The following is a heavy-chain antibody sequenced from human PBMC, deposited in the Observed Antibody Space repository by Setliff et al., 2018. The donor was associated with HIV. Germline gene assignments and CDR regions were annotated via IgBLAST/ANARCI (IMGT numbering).Heavy chain of an antibody. CDR1: GGSINDQY. V-gene: IGHV4-59*08. CDR2: IDYSEST. J-gene: IGHJ4*02. D-gene: IGHD3-22*01. Sequence: SETLSLTCTVPGGSINDQYFSWIRQPPGKGLEWIGSIDYSESTKYNPTLQSRVTISADTSKNQFYLKLTSVTAADTAIYYCARPYDSLYGWGQGVLVTVSS. CDR3: ARPYDSLYG.